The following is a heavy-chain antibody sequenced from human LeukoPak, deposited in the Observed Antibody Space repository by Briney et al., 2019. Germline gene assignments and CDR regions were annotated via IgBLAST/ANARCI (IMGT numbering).Heavy chain of an antibody. CDR3: AKDQDVVAASAFDY. CDR2: ISFDGSHK. Sequence: GGSLRLSCAASGFTFSSYGMHWVRQAPGKGLEWVALISFDGSHKYYADYVKGRFTISRDSSKNTLHLQMNSLRAGDTAVFYCAKDQDVVAASAFDYWGQGTLVTVSS. V-gene: IGHV3-30*18. D-gene: IGHD2-2*01. CDR1: GFTFSSYG. J-gene: IGHJ4*02.